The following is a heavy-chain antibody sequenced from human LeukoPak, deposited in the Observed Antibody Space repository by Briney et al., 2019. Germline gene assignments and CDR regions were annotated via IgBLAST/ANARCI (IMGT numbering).Heavy chain of an antibody. Sequence: ASVKVSCKASGYTFTSYGISWVRQAPGQGLEWMGWISAYNGNTNYAQKLQGRVTMTTDTSTSTAYTELRSLRSDDTAVYYCARDSSTTYYFDYWGQGTLVTVSS. CDR2: ISAYNGNT. V-gene: IGHV1-18*01. CDR1: GYTFTSYG. J-gene: IGHJ4*02. CDR3: ARDSSTTYYFDY. D-gene: IGHD6-13*01.